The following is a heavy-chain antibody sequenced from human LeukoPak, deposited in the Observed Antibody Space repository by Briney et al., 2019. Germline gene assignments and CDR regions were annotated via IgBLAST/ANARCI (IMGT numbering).Heavy chain of an antibody. CDR3: ASNMVRGVIGAFDI. Sequence: GGSLRLSCAASGFTFSSYAMHWVRQAPGKGLEWVAVISYDGSNKYYADSVKGRFTISRDNSKNTLYLQMNSLRAEDTAVYYCASNMVRGVIGAFDIWGQGTMVTVSS. CDR1: GFTFSSYA. D-gene: IGHD3-10*01. V-gene: IGHV3-30-3*01. CDR2: ISYDGSNK. J-gene: IGHJ3*02.